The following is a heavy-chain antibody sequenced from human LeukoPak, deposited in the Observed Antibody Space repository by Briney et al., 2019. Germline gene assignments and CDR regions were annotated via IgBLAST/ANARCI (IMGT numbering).Heavy chain of an antibody. CDR3: TRETPLKRGYDYGPLSY. CDR1: GFTFSSYD. V-gene: IGHV3-13*03. J-gene: IGHJ4*02. CDR2: IGTAGDT. Sequence: GGSLRLSCAACGFTFSSYDMHWVRQATGKGLEWVSAIGTAGDTYYPGSVKGQFTISRENAKNSLYLQMNSLRADDTAVYYCTRETPLKRGYDYGPLSYWGQGTLVTVSS. D-gene: IGHD5-18*01.